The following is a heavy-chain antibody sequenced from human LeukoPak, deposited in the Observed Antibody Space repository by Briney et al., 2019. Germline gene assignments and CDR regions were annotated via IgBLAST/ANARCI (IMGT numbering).Heavy chain of an antibody. V-gene: IGHV3-23*01. J-gene: IGHJ6*02. CDR2: ISGSGGST. Sequence: GGSLRLSCAASGFTFNSYAMSWVRQAPGKGLEWVSAISGSGGSTYYADSVKDRFTTSRDNSKNTLFLQMNSLRAEDTAVYYCAKDGNWVYYYGMDVWGQGTTVTVSS. D-gene: IGHD7-27*01. CDR3: AKDGNWVYYYGMDV. CDR1: GFTFNSYA.